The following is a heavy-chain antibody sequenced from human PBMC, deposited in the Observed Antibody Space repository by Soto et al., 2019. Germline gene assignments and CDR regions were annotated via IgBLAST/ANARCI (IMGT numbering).Heavy chain of an antibody. D-gene: IGHD3-22*01. CDR3: AKDRSRSYGSGYPLGYFDY. CDR2: ISGSGGGT. CDR1: GFTFSSCA. V-gene: IGHV3-23*01. Sequence: GGSLRLSCAASGFTFSSCAMSWVRQAPGKGLEWVSGISGSGGGTYYADSVKGRFTISRDNSKNTLYLQMNSLRAEDTAVYYCAKDRSRSYGSGYPLGYFDYWGQGTLVTVSS. J-gene: IGHJ4*02.